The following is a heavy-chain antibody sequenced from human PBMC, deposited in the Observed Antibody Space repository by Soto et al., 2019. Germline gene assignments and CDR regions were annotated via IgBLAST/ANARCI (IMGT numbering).Heavy chain of an antibody. V-gene: IGHV2-70*01. Sequence: SGPTLVNPTQTLTLTCTFSGFSLSTSGMCVSWIRQPPGKALEWLALIDWDDDKYYSTSLKTRLTISKDTSKNQVVLTMTNMDPVDTATYYCARMVLWFGESRHGMDVWGQGTTVTVSS. CDR1: GFSLSTSGMC. J-gene: IGHJ6*02. CDR3: ARMVLWFGESRHGMDV. CDR2: IDWDDDK. D-gene: IGHD3-10*01.